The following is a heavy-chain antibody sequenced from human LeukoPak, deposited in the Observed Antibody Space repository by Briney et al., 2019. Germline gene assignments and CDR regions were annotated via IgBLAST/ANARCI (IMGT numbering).Heavy chain of an antibody. CDR1: GYTFTSYY. CDR3: ARDRGARIAVAGTFDY. J-gene: IGHJ4*02. V-gene: IGHV1-46*01. D-gene: IGHD6-19*01. CDR2: IHPSGGST. Sequence: ASVKLSCKASGYTFTSYYMHWLRQAPGQGLEWMGIIHPSGGSTSYAQKFQGRVTMTRDMSTSTVYMELSSLRSEDTAVYYCARDRGARIAVAGTFDYWGQGTLVSVSS.